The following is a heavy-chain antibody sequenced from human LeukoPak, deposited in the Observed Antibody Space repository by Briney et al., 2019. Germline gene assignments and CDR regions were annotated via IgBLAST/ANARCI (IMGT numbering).Heavy chain of an antibody. CDR3: ARDRYYYDSNGYSDY. Sequence: ASVEVSCKASGYTFTSYGISWVRQAPGQGLEWMGWISAYNGNTNYAQKLQGRVTMTTDTSTSTAYMELRSLGSDDTAVYYCARDRYYYDSNGYSDYWGQGTLVTVSS. V-gene: IGHV1-18*01. CDR1: GYTFTSYG. J-gene: IGHJ4*02. D-gene: IGHD3-22*01. CDR2: ISAYNGNT.